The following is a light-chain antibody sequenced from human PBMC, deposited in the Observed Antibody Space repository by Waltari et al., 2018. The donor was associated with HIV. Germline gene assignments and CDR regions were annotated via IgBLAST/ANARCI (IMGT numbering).Light chain of an antibody. CDR1: PSVSSSY. V-gene: IGKV3-20*01. Sequence: EIVLTSSPGTLSLSPGERATLSCRPSPSVSSSYLAWYQQTPGQAPRLLIYDASSRATGIADRFSGSGSGTDFTLTISRLESEDFAVYYCQQYGNVPLTFGGGTKVEIK. J-gene: IGKJ4*01. CDR3: QQYGNVPLT. CDR2: DAS.